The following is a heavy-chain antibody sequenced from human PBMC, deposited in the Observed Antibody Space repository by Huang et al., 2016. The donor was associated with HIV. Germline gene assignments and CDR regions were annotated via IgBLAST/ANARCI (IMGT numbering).Heavy chain of an antibody. CDR3: ARLIGSPSFYYGLDV. Sequence: EVQLVQSGAEVKKPGESLKISCKGSGYRFRSNWIGWVRQMPGKGLEGMGIIDPGDSDTRYSPSFQGQVTSSADKSINTADLQWSSLKASDTAMYYCARLIGSPSFYYGLDVWGQGTTVTVSS. CDR1: GYRFRSNW. V-gene: IGHV5-51*01. J-gene: IGHJ6*02. CDR2: IDPGDSDT. D-gene: IGHD3-10*01.